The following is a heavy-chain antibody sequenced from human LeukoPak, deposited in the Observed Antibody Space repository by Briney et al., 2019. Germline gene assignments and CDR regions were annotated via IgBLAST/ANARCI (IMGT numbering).Heavy chain of an antibody. D-gene: IGHD3-22*01. J-gene: IGHJ4*02. V-gene: IGHV3-48*03. Sequence: QPGGSLRLSCAASGFTFSSYEMNWVRQAPGKGLEWVSYISSSGSTIYYADSVKGRFTISRDNAKNSLYLQMNSLRAEDTAVYYCARGYYYDTSGYYPYFDCWGQGTLVTVSS. CDR1: GFTFSSYE. CDR3: ARGYYYDTSGYYPYFDC. CDR2: ISSSGSTI.